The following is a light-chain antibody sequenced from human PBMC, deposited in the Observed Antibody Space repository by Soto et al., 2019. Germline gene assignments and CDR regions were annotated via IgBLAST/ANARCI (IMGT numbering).Light chain of an antibody. V-gene: IGLV2-11*01. CDR3: CSHAGSYTFV. CDR2: DVT. Sequence: QSALTQPRSVSGSPGQSVTISCTGSSSDAAKYEYVSWYQQNPGKAPKLLIYDVTKRPSGVPDRFSGSKFGNTASLTISGLRPEDDADYFCCSHAGSYTFVFGSGTKVTVL. J-gene: IGLJ1*01. CDR1: SSDAAKYEY.